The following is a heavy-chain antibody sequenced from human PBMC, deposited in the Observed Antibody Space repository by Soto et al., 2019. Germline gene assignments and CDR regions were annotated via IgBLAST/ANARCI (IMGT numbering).Heavy chain of an antibody. J-gene: IGHJ1*01. Sequence: SETLSLTCTVSGGSISSYYWSWIRQPPGKGLEWIGYIYYSGSTNYNPSLKSRVTISVDTSKNQFSLKLSSVTAADTAVYYCARHADVLWGSYRYTYFQHWGQGTLVTVSS. CDR3: ARHADVLWGSYRYTYFQH. V-gene: IGHV4-59*08. D-gene: IGHD3-16*02. CDR2: IYYSGST. CDR1: GGSISSYY.